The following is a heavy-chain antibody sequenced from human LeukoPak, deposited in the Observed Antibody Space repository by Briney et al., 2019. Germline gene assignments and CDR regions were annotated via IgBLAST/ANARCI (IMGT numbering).Heavy chain of an antibody. Sequence: SETLSLTCTVSGGSISSGGYYWSWIRQHPGKGLEWIRYIYYSGSTYYNPSLKSRVTISVDTSKNQFSLKLSSVTAADTAVYYCARNPGLVGATTVPYYFDYWGQGTLVTVSS. CDR3: ARNPGLVGATTVPYYFDY. D-gene: IGHD1-26*01. CDR1: GGSISSGGYY. CDR2: IYYSGST. J-gene: IGHJ4*02. V-gene: IGHV4-31*03.